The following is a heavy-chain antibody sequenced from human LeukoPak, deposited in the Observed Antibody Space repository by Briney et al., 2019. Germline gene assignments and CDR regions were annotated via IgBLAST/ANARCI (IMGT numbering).Heavy chain of an antibody. D-gene: IGHD1-1*01. Sequence: GGSLRLSCAASGFTFSNYWMSWVRQAPGKGLEWLANINQDGSEMYYVDSVKGRFTISRDNGKNSLYLQINSLRADDTTVYYWGRYRGSIILVQTPNGFFILGGGATLVIVSS. CDR2: INQDGSEM. J-gene: IGHJ2*01. CDR3: GRYRGSIILVQTPNGFFIL. CDR1: GFTFSNYW. V-gene: IGHV3-7*01.